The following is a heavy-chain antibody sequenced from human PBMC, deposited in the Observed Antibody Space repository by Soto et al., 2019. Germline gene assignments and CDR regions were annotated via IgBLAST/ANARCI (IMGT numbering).Heavy chain of an antibody. J-gene: IGHJ4*02. CDR2: IYYSGST. CDR3: ARVLWGYSYGPLDY. CDR1: GGSISSYY. V-gene: IGHV4-59*01. Sequence: PSETLSLTCTVSGGSISSYYWSWIRQPPGKGLEWIGYIYYSGSTNYNPSLKSRVTISVDTSKSQFSLKLSSVTAADTAVYYCARVLWGYSYGPLDYWGQGTLVTVSS. D-gene: IGHD5-18*01.